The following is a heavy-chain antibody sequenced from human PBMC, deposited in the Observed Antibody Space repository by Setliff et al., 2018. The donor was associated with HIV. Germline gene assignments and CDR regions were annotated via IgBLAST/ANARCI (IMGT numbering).Heavy chain of an antibody. V-gene: IGHV4-39*02. D-gene: IGHD6-19*01. CDR3: ARDGGSSGWYFVLGYSDY. CDR1: GGPTDSGSYY. Sequence: PSETLSLTCTGSGGPTDSGSYYWAWIRQPPGQGLEWIGSMYYTGSTYYNPSLKSRVTISIDTSKNQFSLKLNSVTAADTAMYYCARDGGSSGWYFVLGYSDYWGPGTLVTVSS. CDR2: MYYTGST. J-gene: IGHJ4*02.